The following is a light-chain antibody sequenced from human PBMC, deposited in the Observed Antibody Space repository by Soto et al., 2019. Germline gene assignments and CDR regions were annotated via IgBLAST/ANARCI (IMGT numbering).Light chain of an antibody. J-gene: IGLJ1*01. V-gene: IGLV2-14*01. CDR1: SSDVGNYKY. Sequence: QSALTHPASVSWSPGHSITISCTGTSSDVGNYKYVSWYQQHPGKAPKLMIYEVSNRPSGVSNRFSGSKSGNTASLTISGLQAEEETDYYCFSYTSSGNYVFGTGTKVTAL. CDR2: EVS. CDR3: FSYTSSGNYV.